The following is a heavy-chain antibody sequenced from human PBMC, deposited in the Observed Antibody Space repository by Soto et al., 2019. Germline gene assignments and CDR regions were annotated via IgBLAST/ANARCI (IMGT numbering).Heavy chain of an antibody. V-gene: IGHV4-59*01. CDR3: ARVSQGRHGYGMDV. Sequence: SETLSLTCTVSGGSISSYYWSWIRQPPGKGLEWIGYIYYSGSTNYNPSLKSRVTISVDTSKNQFSLKLSSVTAADTAVYYCARVSQGRHGYGMDVWGQGTTVTVSS. CDR2: IYYSGST. J-gene: IGHJ6*02. CDR1: GGSISSYY. D-gene: IGHD1-1*01.